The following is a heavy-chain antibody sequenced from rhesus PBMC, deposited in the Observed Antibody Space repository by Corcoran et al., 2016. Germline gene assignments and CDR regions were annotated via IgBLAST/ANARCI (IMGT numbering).Heavy chain of an antibody. Sequence: QVQLQESGPGLVKPSETLSLTCAVSGGSISVYHYWSWIRQPPGKGLEWIGSIYGSGGRNYLNSSLKSRVTLSVDTSKKQFSLKLSSVTAADTAVYYCASSLGAYWGQGVLVTVSS. D-gene: IGHD1-44*02. V-gene: IGHV4S14*01. CDR2: IYGSGGRN. J-gene: IGHJ4*01. CDR3: ASSLGAY. CDR1: GGSISVYHY.